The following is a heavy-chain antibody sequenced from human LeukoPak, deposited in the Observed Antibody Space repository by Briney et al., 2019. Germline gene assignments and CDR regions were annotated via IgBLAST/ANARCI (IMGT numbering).Heavy chain of an antibody. CDR2: IYYSGST. CDR3: ARSMTTATRGHFDY. V-gene: IGHV4-59*08. Sequence: SETLSLTCTVSGDSISNYYWSWIRQSPGKGLEWIGYIYYSGSTNYIPSLKSRVTISVDTSKNQFSLKLSSVTAADTAVYYCARSMTTATRGHFDYWGQGTLVTVSS. CDR1: GDSISNYY. J-gene: IGHJ4*02. D-gene: IGHD4-17*01.